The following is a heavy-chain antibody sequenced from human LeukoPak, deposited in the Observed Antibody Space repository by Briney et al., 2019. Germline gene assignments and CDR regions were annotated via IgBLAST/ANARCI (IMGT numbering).Heavy chain of an antibody. J-gene: IGHJ4*02. Sequence: SETLSLTCAVSGYSISSGYYWGWIRQPPGKGLEWIGSIYHSGSTYYNPSLKSRVTIPVDTSKNQCSLKLSSVTAADTAVYYCASLEMDYWGQGTLVTVSS. V-gene: IGHV4-38-2*01. CDR3: ASLEMDY. CDR1: GYSISSGYY. CDR2: IYHSGST.